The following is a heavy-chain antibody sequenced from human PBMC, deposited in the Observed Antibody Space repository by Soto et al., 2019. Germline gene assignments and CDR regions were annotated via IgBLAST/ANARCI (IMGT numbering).Heavy chain of an antibody. CDR1: GGTFSSYT. CDR2: IIPILGIA. V-gene: IGHV1-69*02. D-gene: IGHD3-3*01. CDR3: ARVRYDFWSGYLGARY. Sequence: SVKVSCKASGGTFSSYTISWVRQAPGQGLEWMGRIIPILGIANYAQKFQGRVTITADKSTSTAYMELSSLRSEDTAVYYCARVRYDFWSGYLGARYWGQEPWSPSPQ. J-gene: IGHJ4*01.